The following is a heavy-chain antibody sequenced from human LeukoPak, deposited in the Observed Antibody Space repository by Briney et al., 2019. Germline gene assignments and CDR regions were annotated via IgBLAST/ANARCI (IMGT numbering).Heavy chain of an antibody. V-gene: IGHV4-59*01. CDR1: GGSISSYY. D-gene: IGHD1-26*01. CDR3: ARAIVGATTYWFDS. Sequence: SETLSLTCTVSGGSISSYYWSWIRQPPGKGLEWIGHIYYSGNTNYNPSLKSRVTISVDPSTNQFSLKVNSVTAADTAVYYCARAIVGATTYWFDSWGQGTQVTVSS. J-gene: IGHJ5*01. CDR2: IYYSGNT.